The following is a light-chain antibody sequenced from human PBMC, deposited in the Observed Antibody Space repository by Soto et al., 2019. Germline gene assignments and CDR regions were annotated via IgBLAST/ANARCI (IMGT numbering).Light chain of an antibody. Sequence: EIVMTQSPATLSVSPGESATLSCRASQSIRSHLAWYQLRPGQAPRALIYASTTRATGVPARCSGSGSGTEFTLTIISLQSEDFAVYYCQQYNVWPGWTFGQGTKVNIK. V-gene: IGKV3-15*01. CDR2: AST. CDR3: QQYNVWPGWT. CDR1: QSIRSH. J-gene: IGKJ1*01.